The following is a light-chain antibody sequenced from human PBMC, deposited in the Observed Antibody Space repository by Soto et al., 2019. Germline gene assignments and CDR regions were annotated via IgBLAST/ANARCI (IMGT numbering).Light chain of an antibody. CDR1: QGISTY. CDR2: AAS. Sequence: DIQMTQSPSSLSASVGDRLTITCRASQGISTYLNWYQQKPGKAPKLLIYAASTLQSGVPSRFSGSGSATDFTLTISSLQPEDFATYSCQQNYRATWTVGQGTKVEIK. J-gene: IGKJ1*01. CDR3: QQNYRATWT. V-gene: IGKV1-39*01.